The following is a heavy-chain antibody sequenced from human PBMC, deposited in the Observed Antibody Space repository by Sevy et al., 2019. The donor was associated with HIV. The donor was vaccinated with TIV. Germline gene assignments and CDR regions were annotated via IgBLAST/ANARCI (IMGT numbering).Heavy chain of an antibody. CDR3: ARARRPETNYFCMDV. Sequence: SETLSLTCDVSGFSISNNFYWGGIRQPPGKGLEWIGSIYHSGTTYYSPSLNSRVTISVDMSNNQFALRLTSVTAADTAVYYCARARRPETNYFCMDVWGKRTTVTVSS. J-gene: IGHJ6*03. V-gene: IGHV4-38-2*01. D-gene: IGHD3-3*01. CDR1: GFSISNNFY. CDR2: IYHSGTT.